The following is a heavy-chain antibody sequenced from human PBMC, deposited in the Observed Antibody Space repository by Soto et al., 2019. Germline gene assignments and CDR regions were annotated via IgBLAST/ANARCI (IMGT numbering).Heavy chain of an antibody. Sequence: EVQLVESGXXXXXXXGSLTRSCIASGFTFTTYCMHWVRQAPGKGLEYLSAISNDAVHTYYAESVKDRFTISRDNSKVTLYLHMGSLRPEDMAVYYCARGHLPRDYHSYGMDVWGQGTTVTVSS. CDR3: ARGHLPRDYHSYGMDV. CDR2: ISNDAVHT. CDR1: GFTFTTYC. J-gene: IGHJ6*02. V-gene: IGHV3-64*02.